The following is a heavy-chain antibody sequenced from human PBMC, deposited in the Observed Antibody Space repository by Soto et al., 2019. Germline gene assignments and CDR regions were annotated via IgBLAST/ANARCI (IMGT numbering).Heavy chain of an antibody. D-gene: IGHD6-13*01. CDR1: GGSFISADYY. CDR3: ARREAAAGNFDY. J-gene: IGHJ4*02. Sequence: QAQLQESGPGLVKPSQTLSLTCTVSGGSFISADYYWSWIRQPPGKGLEWIGYIYYSGSTYYNPSLKRRFTISVDTSKNQFSLKLSSVTAADTAVYYCARREAAAGNFDYWGQGTLVTVSS. CDR2: IYYSGST. V-gene: IGHV4-30-4*01.